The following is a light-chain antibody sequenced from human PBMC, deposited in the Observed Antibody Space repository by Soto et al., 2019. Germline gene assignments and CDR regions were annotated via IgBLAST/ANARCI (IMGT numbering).Light chain of an antibody. CDR1: QGISSY. CDR2: AAS. J-gene: IGKJ4*01. V-gene: IGKV1-8*01. Sequence: AIRITQSPSSFSASTGDRVTITCRASQGISSYLAWYQQKPGKAPKLLIYAASTLQSGVPSRFSGSESGTDFTLTIRCLQSEDFATYYCQQYYVSGSFGGGTKVDIK. CDR3: QQYYVSGS.